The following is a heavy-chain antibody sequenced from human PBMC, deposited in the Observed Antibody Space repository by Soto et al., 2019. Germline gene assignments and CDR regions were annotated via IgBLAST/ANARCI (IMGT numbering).Heavy chain of an antibody. J-gene: IGHJ5*02. CDR2: INPNSGET. Sequence: ASVKVSCKASGYTFTGYYMHWVRQAPGQGLEWMGWINPNSGETNYAQKFQGRVTMSGDTSIITAYMELSRLRYDDTAVYYCARGWNIVAAVTNNWFDPWGQGTLVSFS. CDR3: ARGWNIVAAVTNNWFDP. CDR1: GYTFTGYY. D-gene: IGHD1-26*01. V-gene: IGHV1-2*02.